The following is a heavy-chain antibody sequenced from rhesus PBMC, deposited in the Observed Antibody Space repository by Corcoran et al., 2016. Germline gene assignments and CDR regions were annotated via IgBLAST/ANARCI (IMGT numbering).Heavy chain of an antibody. Sequence: QVQLQESGPGLVTPSETLSLTCAASGGSISSGYSSWPLIRQPPGRGLEWIGYITYSGSTSYNPSLKSRVTISTDTSKNQFSLKLSSVTAADTAVYYCARGGITIFGVVITLDYWGQGVLVTVSS. J-gene: IGHJ4*01. CDR2: ITYSGST. CDR1: GGSISSGYSS. CDR3: ARGGITIFGVVITLDY. D-gene: IGHD3-3*01. V-gene: IGHV4-122*02.